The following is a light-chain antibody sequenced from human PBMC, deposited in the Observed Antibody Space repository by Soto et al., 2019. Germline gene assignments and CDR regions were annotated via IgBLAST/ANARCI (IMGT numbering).Light chain of an antibody. CDR2: DVS. J-gene: IGLJ1*01. CDR1: SSDVGGYNY. Sequence: QSVLAQPASVSGSPGQSITISCTGTSSDVGGYNYVSWYQQHPGKAPKLMIYDVSNRPSGVSNRFSGSKSGNTASLTISGLQAEHGDDYYCSSYTSSSTLLFGTGTKVTV. V-gene: IGLV2-14*01. CDR3: SSYTSSSTLL.